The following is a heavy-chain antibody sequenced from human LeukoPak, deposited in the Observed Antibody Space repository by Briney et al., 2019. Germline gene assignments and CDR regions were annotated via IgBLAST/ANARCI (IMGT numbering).Heavy chain of an antibody. J-gene: IGHJ4*02. D-gene: IGHD6-13*01. CDR3: ARPDFSSSWYGENY. CDR2: IDPSDSYT. Sequence: GESLKISCNGSGYSFSSCWISWVRQMPGKGLEWMGKIDPSDSYTKYSPSFQGHVTISADKSINTAYLQWSSLKASDTAMYYCARPDFSSSWYGENYWGQGTLVTVSS. CDR1: GYSFSSCW. V-gene: IGHV5-10-1*01.